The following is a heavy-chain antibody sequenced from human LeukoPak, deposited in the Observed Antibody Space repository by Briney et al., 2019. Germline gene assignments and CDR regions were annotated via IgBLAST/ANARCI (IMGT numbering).Heavy chain of an antibody. D-gene: IGHD5/OR15-5a*01. J-gene: IGHJ3*02. CDR1: GGTFSSYA. Sequence: SVKVSCKASGGTFSSYAISWVRQAPGQGLEWMGGIIPIFGTANYAQKFQGRVTITADESTSTAYMELSSLRSEDTAVYYCARRLAGSTPDAFDIWGQGTMVTVSS. V-gene: IGHV1-69*13. CDR2: IIPIFGTA. CDR3: ARRLAGSTPDAFDI.